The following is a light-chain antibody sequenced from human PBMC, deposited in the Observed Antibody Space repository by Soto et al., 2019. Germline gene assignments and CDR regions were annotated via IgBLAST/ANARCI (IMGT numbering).Light chain of an antibody. J-gene: IGKJ1*01. CDR2: DAS. CDR3: QQSYNKPLK. CDR1: QNIGTY. Sequence: TDSPAFLGPSIYYPLPVTFLASQNIGTYVNWYRQKSGAAPELLIYDASTLQSGAPSRFRGGASGTDFTLTISRLQLDDFATYYCQQSYNKPLKFGQGTNVEIK. V-gene: IGKV1-39*01.